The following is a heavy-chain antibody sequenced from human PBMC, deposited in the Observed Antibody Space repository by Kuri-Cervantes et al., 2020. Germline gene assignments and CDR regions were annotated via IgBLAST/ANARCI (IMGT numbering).Heavy chain of an antibody. CDR3: ARGIRVKLMDV. CDR2: ISAYNGNT. V-gene: IGHV1-18*01. Sequence: ASVKVSCKASGYTFTSYGISWMRQAPGQGLEWMGWISAYNGNTNYAQNVQGRVIMTTDTSTSTAYMELRSLRSDDTAVYYCARGIRVKLMDVWGQGTTVTVSS. J-gene: IGHJ6*02. D-gene: IGHD3-10*01. CDR1: GYTFTSYG.